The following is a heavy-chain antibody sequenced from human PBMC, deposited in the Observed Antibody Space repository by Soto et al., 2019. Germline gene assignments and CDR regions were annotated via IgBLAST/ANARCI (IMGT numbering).Heavy chain of an antibody. Sequence: QVQLVESGGGVVQPGRSLRLSCAASGFTFSSYGMHWVPQAPGKGLEWVAVISYDGSNKYYADSVKGRFTISRDNSKNTLYLQMNSLRAEDTAVYYCAKSDGYNYFDYWGQGTLVTVSS. CDR2: ISYDGSNK. CDR1: GFTFSSYG. J-gene: IGHJ4*02. D-gene: IGHD5-12*01. V-gene: IGHV3-30*18. CDR3: AKSDGYNYFDY.